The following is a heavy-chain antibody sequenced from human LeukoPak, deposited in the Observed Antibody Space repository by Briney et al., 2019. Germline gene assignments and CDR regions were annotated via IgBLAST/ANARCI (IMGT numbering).Heavy chain of an antibody. Sequence: GGSLRLSCAASGFTFSSFWMSWVRQAPGKGLEWVSAISGSGGSTYYADSVKGRFTISRDNSKNTLYLQMNSLRAEDTAVYYSAKDPGLYYDFWSGCYTIYYGMDVWGQGTTVTVSS. D-gene: IGHD3-3*01. CDR1: GFTFSSFW. CDR3: AKDPGLYYDFWSGCYTIYYGMDV. CDR2: ISGSGGST. V-gene: IGHV3-23*01. J-gene: IGHJ6*02.